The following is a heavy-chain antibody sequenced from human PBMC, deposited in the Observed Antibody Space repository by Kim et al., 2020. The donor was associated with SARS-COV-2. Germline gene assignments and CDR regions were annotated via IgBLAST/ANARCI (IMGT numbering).Heavy chain of an antibody. V-gene: IGHV3-9*01. CDR1: GFTFDDYA. D-gene: IGHD3-9*01. J-gene: IGHJ3*02. CDR3: AKDTHYDIWYSDAFDI. Sequence: GGSLRLSCAASGFTFDDYAMHWVRQAPGKGLEWVSGISWNSGSIGYADSVKGRFTISRDNAKNSLYLQMNSLRAEDTALYYCAKDTHYDIWYSDAFDIWGQGTMVTVSS. CDR2: ISWNSGSI.